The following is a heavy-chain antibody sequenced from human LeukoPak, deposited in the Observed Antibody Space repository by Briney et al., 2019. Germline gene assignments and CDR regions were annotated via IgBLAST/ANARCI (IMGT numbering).Heavy chain of an antibody. V-gene: IGHV3-74*01. CDR3: ASLTHYYSRSFAFDI. J-gene: IGHJ3*02. CDR2: INPDGTST. D-gene: IGHD3-22*01. CDR1: GFIFSRYW. Sequence: GGSLRLSCAASGFIFSRYWMYWVRQAPGKGLVWVSHINPDGTSTNYGDFVKGRFTISRDNAKNTLYLQMNSLRVEDTALYFCASLTHYYSRSFAFDIWGPGTMVTVSS.